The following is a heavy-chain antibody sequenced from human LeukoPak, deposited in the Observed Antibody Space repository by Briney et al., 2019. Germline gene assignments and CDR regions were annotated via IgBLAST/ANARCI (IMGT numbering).Heavy chain of an antibody. V-gene: IGHV4-39*01. CDR2: IYHSGST. D-gene: IGHD2-2*01. Sequence: PSETLSLTCTVSGGSISSRSYHWGCIRQPPVKGLEWIGSIYHSGSTYYNPSLKSRVTISVDTSKNQFSVKLSSVTAADTAVYYCARLSSLDAFDIWGQGTMVTVSS. CDR1: GGSISSRSYH. CDR3: ARLSSLDAFDI. J-gene: IGHJ3*02.